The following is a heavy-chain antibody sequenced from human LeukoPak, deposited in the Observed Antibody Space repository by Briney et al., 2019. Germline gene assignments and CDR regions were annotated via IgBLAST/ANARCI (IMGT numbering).Heavy chain of an antibody. Sequence: PGGSLRLSCTASGFTFGDYVMSWVRQAPGKGLEWVGFIRSKAYGGTTKNAASVKGRFTISRDNAKNSLYLQMNSLRAEDTAVYYCARDSYDSGSYYNVWGQGTLVTVSS. D-gene: IGHD3-10*01. V-gene: IGHV3-49*04. CDR2: IRSKAYGGTT. J-gene: IGHJ4*02. CDR1: GFTFGDYV. CDR3: ARDSYDSGSYYNV.